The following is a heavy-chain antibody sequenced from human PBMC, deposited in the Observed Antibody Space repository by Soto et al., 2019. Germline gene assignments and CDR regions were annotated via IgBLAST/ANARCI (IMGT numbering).Heavy chain of an antibody. CDR2: LSANKENT. Sequence: QVQLVQSGTEVKKPGASVKVSCKASGYTFSNYAISWLRQAPGQGLEWMGRLSANKENTNYAQKLQGRVTMTTDTSTSIAYMELRSLRSDDTAVYYCAVLRDRTTCFDYWGQGTLVTVSS. D-gene: IGHD2-21*01. J-gene: IGHJ4*02. CDR3: AVLRDRTTCFDY. V-gene: IGHV1-18*01. CDR1: GYTFSNYA.